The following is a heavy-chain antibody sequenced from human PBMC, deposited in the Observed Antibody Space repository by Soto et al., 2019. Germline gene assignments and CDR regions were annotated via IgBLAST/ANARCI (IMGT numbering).Heavy chain of an antibody. Sequence: ASVKVSCKASGYTFTSYYMHWVRQAPGQGPEWMGIINPSGGSTSYAQKFQGRVTMTRDTSTSTVYMELSSLRSEDTAVYYCARDLGGAAAGLYYFDYWGQGTLVTVSS. CDR2: INPSGGST. CDR1: GYTFTSYY. J-gene: IGHJ4*02. CDR3: ARDLGGAAAGLYYFDY. D-gene: IGHD6-13*01. V-gene: IGHV1-46*01.